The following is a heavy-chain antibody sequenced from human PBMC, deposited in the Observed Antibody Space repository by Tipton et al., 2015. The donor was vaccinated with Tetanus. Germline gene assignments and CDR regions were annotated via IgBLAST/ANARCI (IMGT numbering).Heavy chain of an antibody. CDR2: IQYTGST. V-gene: IGHV4-31*03. J-gene: IGHJ4*02. CDR1: GDSIGSGGYY. Sequence: TLSLTCTVSGDSIGSGGYYWSWIRQHPGKGLEWIGYIQYTGSTYNNPSLKSRVSISVDTSKNQFSLKLSSVTAADTAVYYCARGSRYYFDYWGQGTLVTVSS. CDR3: ARGSRYYFDY.